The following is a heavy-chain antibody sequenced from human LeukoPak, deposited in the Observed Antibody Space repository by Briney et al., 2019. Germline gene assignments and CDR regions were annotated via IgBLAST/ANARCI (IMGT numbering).Heavy chain of an antibody. D-gene: IGHD6-6*01. CDR3: ARGGRGSSSSGIDY. CDR1: GGSISSSSYY. J-gene: IGHJ4*02. Sequence: KASETLSLTCTVSGGSISSSSYYWGWIRQPPGKGLEWIGSIYYRGSTYYNPSLKSRVTISVDTSKNQFSLKLSSVTAADTAVYYCARGGRGSSSSGIDYWGQGTLITVSS. CDR2: IYYRGST. V-gene: IGHV4-39*01.